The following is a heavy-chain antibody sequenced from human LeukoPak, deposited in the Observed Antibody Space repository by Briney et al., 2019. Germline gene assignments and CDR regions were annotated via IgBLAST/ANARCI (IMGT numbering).Heavy chain of an antibody. CDR1: GFSFSSYY. V-gene: IGHV3-7*03. CDR2: INPDGSER. D-gene: IGHD6-19*01. Sequence: GGSLRLSCAASGFSFSSYYMSWVRQAPGKGLEGGALINPDGSERYYVDSVKGRFTISRDNAKNSLYLQMDSLRDDDTAMYFCTRDLAAVPGPRMDVWGQGTTVTVSS. CDR3: TRDLAAVPGPRMDV. J-gene: IGHJ6*02.